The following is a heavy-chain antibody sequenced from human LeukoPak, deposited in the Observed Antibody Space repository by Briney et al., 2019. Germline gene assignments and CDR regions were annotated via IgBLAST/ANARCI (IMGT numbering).Heavy chain of an antibody. CDR2: IYYSGNT. CDR3: ARGTFGELFDY. CDR1: GGSISSGGYY. V-gene: IGHV4-31*03. D-gene: IGHD3-10*01. Sequence: SQTLSLTCTVSGGSISSGGYYWSWIRQHPGKGLEWIGYIYYSGNTYYNPSLKSRVTISVDTSKNQFSLKLSSVTAADTAVYYCARGTFGELFDYWGQGTLVTVSS. J-gene: IGHJ4*02.